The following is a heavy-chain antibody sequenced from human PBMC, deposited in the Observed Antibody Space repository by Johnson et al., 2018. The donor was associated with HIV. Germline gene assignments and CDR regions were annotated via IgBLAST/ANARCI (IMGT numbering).Heavy chain of an antibody. V-gene: IGHV3-30-3*01. D-gene: IGHD3-16*01. CDR1: GFTFSSYA. CDR2: ISYDGSNK. CDR3: ARESGGQYDAFDI. J-gene: IGHJ3*02. Sequence: QVQLVESGGGLIQPGRSLRLSCAASGFTFSSYAMNWVRQAPGKGLEWVAVISYDGSNKYYAASVKGRFTISRDNSKNTLYLQMNSLRAEDTAVYYCARESGGQYDAFDIWGQGTMVTVSS.